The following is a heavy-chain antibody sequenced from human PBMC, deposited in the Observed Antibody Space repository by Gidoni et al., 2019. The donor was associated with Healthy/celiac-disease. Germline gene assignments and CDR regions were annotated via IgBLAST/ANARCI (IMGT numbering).Heavy chain of an antibody. D-gene: IGHD6-19*01. J-gene: IGHJ4*02. CDR2: IYPGDSDT. Sequence: EVQLVQSGAEGKKPGESLKISCRGSGYSFTSYWIGGVRQMPGKGLEWMGIIYPGDSDTIYSPSFQGQVTISADKSISTAYLQCSSLKASDTAMYYCARLLAVAGTRDYWGQGTLVTVSS. V-gene: IGHV5-51*01. CDR3: ARLLAVAGTRDY. CDR1: GYSFTSYW.